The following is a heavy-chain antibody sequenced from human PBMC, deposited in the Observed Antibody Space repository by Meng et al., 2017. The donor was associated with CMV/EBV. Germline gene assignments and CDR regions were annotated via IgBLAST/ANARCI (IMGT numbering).Heavy chain of an antibody. CDR2: INHSGST. CDR1: GGSFSGYY. Sequence: ESLKTSCAIYGGSFSGYYWSWIRQPPGKGLEWIGEINHSGSTNYNPSLKSRVTISVDTSKNQFSLKLSSVTAADTAVYYCARVRGASDYWGQGTLVTVSS. CDR3: ARVRGASDY. D-gene: IGHD4/OR15-4a*01. J-gene: IGHJ4*02. V-gene: IGHV4-34*01.